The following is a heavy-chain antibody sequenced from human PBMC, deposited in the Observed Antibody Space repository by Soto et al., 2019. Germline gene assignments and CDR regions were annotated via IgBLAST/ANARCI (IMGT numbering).Heavy chain of an antibody. J-gene: IGHJ5*02. D-gene: IGHD2-2*01. CDR1: GGSISSYY. CDR3: ARLEYCSSTSCHPSANWFDP. CDR2: IYYSGST. Sequence: PSETLSLTCTVSGGSISSYYWSWIRQPPGKGLEWIGYIYYSGSTNYNPSLKSRVTIPVDTSKNQFSLKLSSVTAADTAVYYCARLEYCSSTSCHPSANWFDPWGQGTLVTVSS. V-gene: IGHV4-59*08.